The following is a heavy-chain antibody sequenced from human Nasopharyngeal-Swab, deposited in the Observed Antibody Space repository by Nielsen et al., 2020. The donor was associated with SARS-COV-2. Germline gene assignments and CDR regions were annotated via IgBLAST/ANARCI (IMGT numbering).Heavy chain of an antibody. D-gene: IGHD6-13*01. J-gene: IGHJ5*02. CDR3: AGLLRQQPHHQFDP. CDR2: IYYSGST. Sequence: WIRQPPGKGLEWIGYIYYSGSTNYNPSLKSRVTISVDTSKNQFSLKLSSVTAADTAVHYCAGLLRQQPHHQFDPWGQGTLVTVSS. V-gene: IGHV4-59*01.